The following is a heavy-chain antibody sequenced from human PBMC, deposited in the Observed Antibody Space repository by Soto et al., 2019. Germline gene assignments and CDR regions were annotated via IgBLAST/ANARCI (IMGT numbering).Heavy chain of an antibody. CDR3: ARVADTAMVFDY. CDR1: GFTFSSYW. CDR2: IKQDGSEK. D-gene: IGHD5-18*01. J-gene: IGHJ4*02. V-gene: IGHV3-7*01. Sequence: GGPLRLSYAASGFTFSSYWMSWVRQAPGKGLEWVANIKQDGSEKYYVDSVKGRFTISRDNAKNSLYLQMNSLRAEDTAVYYCARVADTAMVFDYWGQGTLVTVSS.